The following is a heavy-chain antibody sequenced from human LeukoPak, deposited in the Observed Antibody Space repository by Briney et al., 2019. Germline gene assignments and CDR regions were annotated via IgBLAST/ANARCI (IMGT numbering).Heavy chain of an antibody. Sequence: AGGSLRLSCAASGFTFSSYSMNWVRQAPGKGLGWVSSISSSSSYIYYADSVKGRFTISRDNAKNSLYLQMNSLRAEDTAVCYCARDTYYYYYDSSGRPLYYFDYWGQGTLVTVSS. V-gene: IGHV3-21*01. CDR2: ISSSSSYI. CDR3: ARDTYYYYYDSSGRPLYYFDY. CDR1: GFTFSSYS. D-gene: IGHD3-22*01. J-gene: IGHJ4*02.